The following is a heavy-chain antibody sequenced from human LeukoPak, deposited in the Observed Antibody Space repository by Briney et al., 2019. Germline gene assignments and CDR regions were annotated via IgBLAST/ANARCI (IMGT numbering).Heavy chain of an antibody. J-gene: IGHJ6*02. V-gene: IGHV4-34*01. D-gene: IGHD1-20*01. Sequence: PSETLSLTCAVYGGSFSGYYWSWIRQPPGKGLEWIEEINHSGSTNYNPSLKSRVTISVDTSKNQFSLKLSSVTAADTAVYYCAGIPEWGYYYYGMGVWGQGTTVTVSS. CDR1: GGSFSGYY. CDR2: INHSGST. CDR3: AGIPEWGYYYYGMGV.